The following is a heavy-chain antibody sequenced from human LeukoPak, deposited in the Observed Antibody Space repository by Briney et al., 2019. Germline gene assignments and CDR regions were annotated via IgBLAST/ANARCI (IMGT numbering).Heavy chain of an antibody. CDR2: IYYSGST. CDR1: GGSISDYY. J-gene: IGHJ6*03. CDR3: ARGDFCSKSNCYLRPMDV. V-gene: IGHV4-59*01. D-gene: IGHD3-3*01. Sequence: SQTLSLTCTVSGGSISDYYWNWIRQPPGKGLEWIGYIYYSGSTTYNPSLKSRVTMSVDTAKNQFSLKLRSVTAADTAVYYCARGDFCSKSNCYLRPMDVWGKGTTVTVSS.